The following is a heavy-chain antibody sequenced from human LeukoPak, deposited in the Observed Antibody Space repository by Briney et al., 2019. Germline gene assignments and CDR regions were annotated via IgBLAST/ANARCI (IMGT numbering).Heavy chain of an antibody. CDR1: GFTLSSYA. CDR3: ARVQDCSGTSCYYFDY. D-gene: IGHD2-2*01. V-gene: IGHV3-21*01. Sequence: PGGSLRLSCAASGFTLSSYAMSWVRQAPGKGLEWVSSISSGSNYIYYADSVKGRFTISRDNARNSLYLQMNSLRAEDTAVYYCARVQDCSGTSCYYFDYWGQGTLVTVSS. CDR2: ISSGSNYI. J-gene: IGHJ4*02.